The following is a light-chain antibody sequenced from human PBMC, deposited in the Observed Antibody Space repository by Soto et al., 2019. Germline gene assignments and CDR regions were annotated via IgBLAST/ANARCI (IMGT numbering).Light chain of an antibody. Sequence: EIVLTQSPVPLSLSPGDRAALSCRATQSVSTYLARYQHQTGEAPRLLIYDASTRATDSPPRFSGSGSGTDFTLTISSLESEDSAIYYCQRRSNWPSISFGQGTRLEIK. CDR3: QRRSNWPSIS. CDR2: DAS. J-gene: IGKJ5*01. CDR1: QSVSTY. V-gene: IGKV3-11*01.